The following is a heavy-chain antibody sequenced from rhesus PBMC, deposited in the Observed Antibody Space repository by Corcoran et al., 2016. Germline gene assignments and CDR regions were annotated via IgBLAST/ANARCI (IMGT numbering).Heavy chain of an antibody. CDR3: ARDHRRGGYSYFDY. CDR2: INPNTGGP. Sequence: QVQLVQSGAEVKKPGSSVKVSCKASGYTFTDYYMHWVRQAHGQGLEWMGEINPNTGGPKDAQKFPGRVTMTRGTSTSTAYMELGSLRSEDTAVYYCARDHRRGGYSYFDYWGQGVLVTVSS. J-gene: IGHJ4*01. CDR1: GYTFTDYY. D-gene: IGHD5-24*01. V-gene: IGHV1-138*01.